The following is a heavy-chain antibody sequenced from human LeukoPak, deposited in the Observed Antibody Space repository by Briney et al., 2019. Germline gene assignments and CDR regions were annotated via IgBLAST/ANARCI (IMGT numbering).Heavy chain of an antibody. Sequence: PSETLSLTCTVSGGSISSYYWSWIRQPPGKGLEWIGYIYYSGSTNYNPSLKSRVTISVDTSKNQFSLKLSSVTAADTAVYYCAREALHDSSGYLGYYFDYWGQGTLVTVSS. CDR3: AREALHDSSGYLGYYFDY. CDR1: GGSISSYY. J-gene: IGHJ4*02. D-gene: IGHD3-22*01. V-gene: IGHV4-59*01. CDR2: IYYSGST.